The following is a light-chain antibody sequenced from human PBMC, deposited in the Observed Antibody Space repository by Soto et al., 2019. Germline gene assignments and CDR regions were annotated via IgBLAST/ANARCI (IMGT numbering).Light chain of an antibody. CDR1: QSISSY. CDR2: AAS. Sequence: DIQMTQSPSSLSASVGDRVTITCRASQSISSYLNWYQQKPGTAPKLLIYAASSLQGGARSRFSGSRSGTDFHLTISSLQREDCAIKDGQQSSSTVLTFGGGTKVEIK. J-gene: IGKJ4*01. V-gene: IGKV1-39*01. CDR3: QQSSSTVLT.